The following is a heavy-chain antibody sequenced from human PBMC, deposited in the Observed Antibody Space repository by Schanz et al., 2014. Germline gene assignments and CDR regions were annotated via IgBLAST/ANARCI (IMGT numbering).Heavy chain of an antibody. Sequence: QVQLVQSGAEVKKPGASVKVSCKASGYTLTAYYMHWVRQAPGQGLEWMGWINPDSGGTNYAQKFQGRVTMTRDTSISTAYMELSRLRSDDTAVYYCARGGQLVWSIVVVPAAILYYWGQGTLVTVSS. J-gene: IGHJ4*02. CDR3: ARGGQLVWSIVVVPAAILYY. D-gene: IGHD2-2*02. V-gene: IGHV1-2*02. CDR1: GYTLTAYY. CDR2: INPDSGGT.